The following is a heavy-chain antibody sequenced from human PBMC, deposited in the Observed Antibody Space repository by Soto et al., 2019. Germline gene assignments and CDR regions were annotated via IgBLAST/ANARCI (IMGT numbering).Heavy chain of an antibody. CDR2: VSSGGDYK. D-gene: IGHD1-26*01. V-gene: IGHV3-23*01. J-gene: IGHJ4*02. Sequence: PGGSLRLSCAASGFTFGRDYMAWVRQAPGKGMEWVSAVSSGGDYKSYKDSVRGRFTVARDNSNSMVYLEMISLTADDTALYFCAKYTRTEHLGESWGQGTLVIVSS. CDR3: AKYTRTEHLGES. CDR1: GFTFGRDY.